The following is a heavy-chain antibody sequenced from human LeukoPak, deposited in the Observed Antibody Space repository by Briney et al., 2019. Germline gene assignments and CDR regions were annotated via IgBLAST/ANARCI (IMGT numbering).Heavy chain of an antibody. V-gene: IGHV1-18*01. D-gene: IGHD2-2*02. CDR2: ISAYNGNT. CDR1: GYTFTSYG. J-gene: IGHJ4*02. Sequence: ASVNVSCKASGYTFTSYGISWVRQAPGQGLEWMGWISAYNGNTNYAQKFQGRVTMTRDTSISTAYMELSRLRSDDTAVYYCARGGFIVVVPAAIGDSDYWGQGTLVTVSS. CDR3: ARGGFIVVVPAAIGDSDY.